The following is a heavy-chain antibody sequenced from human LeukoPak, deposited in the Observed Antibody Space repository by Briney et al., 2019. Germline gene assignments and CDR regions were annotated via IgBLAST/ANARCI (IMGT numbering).Heavy chain of an antibody. V-gene: IGHV3-15*01. CDR2: IKSKTDGGTT. J-gene: IGHJ4*02. CDR3: TTYLVNYYGSGSGTLDY. CDR1: GFTFSNAW. D-gene: IGHD3-10*01. Sequence: GGSLRLSCAASGFTFSNAWMSRVRQAPGKGLEWVGRIKSKTDGGTTDYAAPVKGRFTISRDDSKNTLYLQMNSLKTEDTAVYYCTTYLVNYYGSGSGTLDYWGQGTLVTVSS.